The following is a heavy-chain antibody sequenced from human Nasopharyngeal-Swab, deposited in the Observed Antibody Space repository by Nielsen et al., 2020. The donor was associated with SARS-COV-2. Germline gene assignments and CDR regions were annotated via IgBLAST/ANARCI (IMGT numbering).Heavy chain of an antibody. CDR3: ARDPTPLNYYYYYMDV. V-gene: IGHV4-30-4*01. Sequence: WIRQPPGKGLEWIGYIYYSGSTYYNPSLKSRVTISVDTSKNQLSLKLSSVTAADTAVYYCARDPTPLNYYYYYMDVWGKGTTVTVSS. CDR2: IYYSGST. J-gene: IGHJ6*03.